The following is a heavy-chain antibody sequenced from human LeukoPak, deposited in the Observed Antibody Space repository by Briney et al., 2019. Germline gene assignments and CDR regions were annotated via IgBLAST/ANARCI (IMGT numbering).Heavy chain of an antibody. CDR3: ARVRGEQWLARTYYYYMDV. CDR2: ISAYNGNT. V-gene: IGHV1-18*01. J-gene: IGHJ6*03. CDR1: GGTFSSYG. Sequence: ASVKVSCKASGGTFSSYGISWVRQAPGQGLEWMGWISAYNGNTNYAQKLQGRVTMTTDTSTSTAYMELRSLRSDDTAVYYCARVRGEQWLARTYYYYMDVWGKGTTVTVSS. D-gene: IGHD6-19*01.